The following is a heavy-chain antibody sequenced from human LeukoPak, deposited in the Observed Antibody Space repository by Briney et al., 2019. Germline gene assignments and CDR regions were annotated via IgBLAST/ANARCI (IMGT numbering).Heavy chain of an antibody. D-gene: IGHD3-22*01. J-gene: IGHJ4*02. CDR1: GGSFSGYY. CDR3: ASRGYYDNSGYFRN. V-gene: IGHV4-34*01. CDR2: INHSGST. Sequence: SETLSLTCAVYGGSFSGYYWSWIRQPPGKGLEWIGEINHSGSTNYNPSLKSRVTISFDTSRNQFSLQLSSVTAADTAMYYCASRGYYDNSGYFRNWGQGTLVTVSS.